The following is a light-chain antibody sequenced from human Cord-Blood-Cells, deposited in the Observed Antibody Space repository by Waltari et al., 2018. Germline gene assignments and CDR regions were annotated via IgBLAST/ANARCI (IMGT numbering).Light chain of an antibody. CDR3: CSYAGSSTLV. Sequence: QSALTQPASVSGSPGQSLTIPCTGTSSDVRSYNLVSWYQQHPGKAPKLMIYEGSKRPSGVSNRFSGSKSGNTASLTISGLQAEDEADYYCCSYAGSSTLVFGGGTKLTVL. CDR1: SSDVRSYNL. CDR2: EGS. J-gene: IGLJ3*02. V-gene: IGLV2-23*01.